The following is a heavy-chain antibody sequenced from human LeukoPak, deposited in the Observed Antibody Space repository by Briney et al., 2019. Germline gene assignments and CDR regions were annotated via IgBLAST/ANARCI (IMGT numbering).Heavy chain of an antibody. CDR1: DGSINSRTSY. V-gene: IGHV4-39*07. CDR2: VYFSGNT. CDR3: ARGGGETTVGLFDS. D-gene: IGHD3-16*01. J-gene: IGHJ4*02. Sequence: SETLSLTCSVSDGSINSRTSYWGWIRQPPGKGLEWIGAVYFSGNTYLDPSLKSRVSLSIDTSNNHFSLKLTSVSAADTAVYYCARGGGETTVGLFDSWGQGTLVTVSS.